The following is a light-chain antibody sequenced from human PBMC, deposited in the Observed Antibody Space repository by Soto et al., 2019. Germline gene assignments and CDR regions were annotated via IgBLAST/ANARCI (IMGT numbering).Light chain of an antibody. J-gene: IGKJ4*01. Sequence: EIVLTQSPATLSLSPGERATLSCRASLNINNFLAWYQQRPGQVPRLLIDDASNRATGVPARFSGSGSGTDFTLTISNLEPEDFAVYYCQQRRNWPITFGGGTKVEIK. CDR3: QQRRNWPIT. CDR2: DAS. CDR1: LNINNF. V-gene: IGKV3-11*01.